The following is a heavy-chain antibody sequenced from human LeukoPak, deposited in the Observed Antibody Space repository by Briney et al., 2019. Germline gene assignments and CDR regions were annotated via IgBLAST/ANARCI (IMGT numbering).Heavy chain of an antibody. CDR3: ARKDITTVTSPVDC. V-gene: IGHV3-74*01. Sequence: GGSLRLSCAASGFTFSSYWMHWVRQAPGKGLVWVSRINSDGSSTSYADSVKGRFTIPRDNAKNTLYLQMNSLRAEDTAVYYCARKDITTVTSPVDCWGQGILVAVSS. J-gene: IGHJ4*02. CDR1: GFTFSSYW. D-gene: IGHD4-17*01. CDR2: INSDGSST.